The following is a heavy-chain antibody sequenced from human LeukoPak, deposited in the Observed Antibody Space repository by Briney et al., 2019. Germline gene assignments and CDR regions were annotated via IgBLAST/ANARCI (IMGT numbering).Heavy chain of an antibody. CDR2: IRGSGAGT. Sequence: PGGSLRLSCAVSGFTFSSYAMNWVRQAPGKGQDWVSGIRGSGAGTYYADSVKGRFTISRDNSKNTLYLQMNSLRAEDTAVYYCAKMVREFYTISYYFDYWGQGTLVTVSS. CDR3: AKMVREFYTISYYFDY. D-gene: IGHD2-8*01. V-gene: IGHV3-23*01. CDR1: GFTFSSYA. J-gene: IGHJ4*02.